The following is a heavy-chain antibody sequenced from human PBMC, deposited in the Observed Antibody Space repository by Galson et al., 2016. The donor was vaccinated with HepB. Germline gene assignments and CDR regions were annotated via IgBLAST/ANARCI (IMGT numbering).Heavy chain of an antibody. D-gene: IGHD2-15*01. V-gene: IGHV1-46*01. Sequence: SVKVSCKASEYTFTKYYMHWVRQAPGQGLEWMGLINPNDDSIDYAQKFQGRVTVTRDTSTSTVYMELRSLRSDDTAVYYCASEYCSGSSCDKSFDDWGQGTLVTVSS. CDR1: EYTFTKYY. J-gene: IGHJ4*02. CDR2: INPNDDSI. CDR3: ASEYCSGSSCDKSFDD.